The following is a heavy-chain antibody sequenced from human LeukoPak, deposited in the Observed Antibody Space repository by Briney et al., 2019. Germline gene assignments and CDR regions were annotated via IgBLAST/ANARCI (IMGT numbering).Heavy chain of an antibody. CDR3: ARVISDCANFNCFKGYFDY. CDR1: GYTFTNYA. D-gene: IGHD5/OR15-5a*01. V-gene: IGHV1-3*01. CDR2: INAGNGNT. Sequence: ASVKVSCKASGYTFTNYAIHWVRQAPGQSLEWMGWINAGNGNTKYSQKFQARVTITRDTSANTAYMKLSSLGSEDTTIYYCARVISDCANFNCFKGYFDYWGQGTPVTVSS. J-gene: IGHJ4*01.